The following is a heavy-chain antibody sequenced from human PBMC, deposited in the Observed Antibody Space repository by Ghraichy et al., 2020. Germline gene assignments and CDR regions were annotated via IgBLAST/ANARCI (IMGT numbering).Heavy chain of an antibody. CDR3: AARQGGYWY. J-gene: IGHJ4*02. V-gene: IGHV3-23*01. CDR2: ISGSGGST. Sequence: GGSLNISCAASGFTFSSYAMSWVRQAPGKGLEWVSAISGSGGSTYYADSVKGRFTISRDNSKNTLYLQMNSLRAEDTAVYYCAARQGGYWYWGQGTLVTVSS. CDR1: GFTFSSYA. D-gene: IGHD5-12*01.